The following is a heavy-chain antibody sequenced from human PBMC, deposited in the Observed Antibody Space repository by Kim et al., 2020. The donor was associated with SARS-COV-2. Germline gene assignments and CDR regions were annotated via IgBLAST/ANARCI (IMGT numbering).Heavy chain of an antibody. J-gene: IGHJ5*02. CDR1: GFTIGTDW. V-gene: IGHV3-7*03. CDR3: AREPSAEST. CDR2: INNDGSEK. Sequence: GGSLRLSCAASGFTIGTDWMSWVRQAPGKGPEWVANINNDGSEKNYVDSVKGRFSISIDFAKNSLYLQMNSLRAEDTATYYCAREPSAESTWGQGTLVTVSS.